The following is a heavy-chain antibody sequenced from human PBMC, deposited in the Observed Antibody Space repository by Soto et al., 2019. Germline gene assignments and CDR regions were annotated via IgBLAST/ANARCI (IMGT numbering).Heavy chain of an antibody. CDR3: ARVPRLLPSIAARPWLRTNDAFDI. V-gene: IGHV4-34*01. CDR2: INHSGST. Sequence: ASETLSLTCAVYGGSFSGYYWSWIRQPPGKGLEWIGEINHSGSTNYNPSLKSRVTISVDTSKNQFSLKLSSVTAADTAVYYCARVPRLLPSIAARPWLRTNDAFDIWGQGTMVTVSS. D-gene: IGHD6-6*01. J-gene: IGHJ3*02. CDR1: GGSFSGYY.